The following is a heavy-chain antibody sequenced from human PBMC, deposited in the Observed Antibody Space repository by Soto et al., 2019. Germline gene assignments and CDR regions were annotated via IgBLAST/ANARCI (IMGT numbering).Heavy chain of an antibody. J-gene: IGHJ4*02. Sequence: SETLSLTCAVYGGSFSGYYWSWIRQPPGKGLEWIGEINHSGSTNYNPSLKSRVTISVDTSKNQFSLKLSSVTAADTAVYYCARGKTRYRGHDGYYFDYWGPGTLVTSPQ. CDR1: GGSFSGYY. D-gene: IGHD5-12*01. V-gene: IGHV4-34*01. CDR2: INHSGST. CDR3: ARGKTRYRGHDGYYFDY.